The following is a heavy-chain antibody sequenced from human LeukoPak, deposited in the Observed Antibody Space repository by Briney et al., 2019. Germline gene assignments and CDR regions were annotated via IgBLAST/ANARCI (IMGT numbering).Heavy chain of an antibody. Sequence: GGSLRLSCAASGFTVSSNYMSWVRQAPGKGLEWVSVIYSGGSTCYADSVKGRFTISRDNSKNTLYLQMNSLRAEDTVVYYCARDFWSGYYYWGQGTLVTVSS. D-gene: IGHD3-3*01. CDR3: ARDFWSGYYY. CDR2: IYSGGST. J-gene: IGHJ4*02. V-gene: IGHV3-66*02. CDR1: GFTVSSNY.